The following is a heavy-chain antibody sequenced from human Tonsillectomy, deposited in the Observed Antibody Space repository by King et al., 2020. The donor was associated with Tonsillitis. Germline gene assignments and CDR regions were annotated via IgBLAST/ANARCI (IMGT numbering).Heavy chain of an antibody. CDR3: ARLTVATWPLRWFDS. CDR2: ISDTGST. J-gene: IGHJ5*01. V-gene: IGHV4-59*01. Sequence: QLQESGPGLVKPSETLSLNCVVSGGSINHYYWSWLRQSPGKGLEWIGYISDTGSTNYNPSLTGRVAMSVDTSKNQLSLKLTSVTAADTAKYYCARLTVATWPLRWFDSWGQGTLVTVSS. D-gene: IGHD4-23*01. CDR1: GGSINHYY.